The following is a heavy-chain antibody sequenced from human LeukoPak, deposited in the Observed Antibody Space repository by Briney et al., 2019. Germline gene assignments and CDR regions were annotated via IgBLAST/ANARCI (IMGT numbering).Heavy chain of an antibody. Sequence: GESLKISCKGSGYGFTNYWIGWVRQMAGQGLEWIGIIYPGDSDTRYSPSFQGQVTISADKSISTAYLQWTSLKASDTAMYYCARRDTGFEFFDSWGQGTLVTVSS. CDR3: ARRDTGFEFFDS. D-gene: IGHD5-12*01. J-gene: IGHJ4*02. V-gene: IGHV5-51*01. CDR2: IYPGDSDT. CDR1: GYGFTNYW.